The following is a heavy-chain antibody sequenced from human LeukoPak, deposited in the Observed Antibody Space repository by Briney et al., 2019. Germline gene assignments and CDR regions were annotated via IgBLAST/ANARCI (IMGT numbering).Heavy chain of an antibody. CDR2: INKDGSSI. CDR1: GFTFSSFW. D-gene: IGHD5-18*01. J-gene: IGHJ4*02. Sequence: TGGSLRLSCAASGFTFSSFWMHWVRQVPGEGLVWVSRINKDGSSITYADSVKGRFTISRDNAKNTLYLQMNSLRAEDTSVYYCARGYTYGSIAYWGQGTLVTVSS. V-gene: IGHV3-74*03. CDR3: ARGYTYGSIAY.